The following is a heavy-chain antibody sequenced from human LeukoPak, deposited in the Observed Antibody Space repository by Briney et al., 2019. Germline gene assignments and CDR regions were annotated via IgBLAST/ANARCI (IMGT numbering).Heavy chain of an antibody. J-gene: IGHJ4*02. CDR1: GYTFTRYY. V-gene: IGHV1-2*02. CDR2: INPRSGDT. Sequence: ASVKVSCKASGYTFTRYYMHWVRQAPGQRLEWMGWINPRSGDTNYAQKFLGRVTVTRDTSISTAYMELSGLRSDDTAVYYCARGKHYGDFDYWGQGTLVTVSS. D-gene: IGHD4-17*01. CDR3: ARGKHYGDFDY.